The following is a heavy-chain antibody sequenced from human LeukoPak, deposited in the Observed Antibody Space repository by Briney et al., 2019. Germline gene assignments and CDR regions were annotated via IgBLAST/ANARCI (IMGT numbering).Heavy chain of an antibody. Sequence: GGTLRLSCAASGFTFSNFGLSWVRQAPGKGLEWVSSISSSSSYIYYADSVKGRFTISRDNAKNSLYLQMNSLRAEDTAVYYCARHRGTSGPTHDYWGQGTLVTVSS. CDR1: GFTFSNFG. D-gene: IGHD1-1*01. CDR3: ARHRGTSGPTHDY. CDR2: ISSSSSYI. J-gene: IGHJ4*02. V-gene: IGHV3-21*01.